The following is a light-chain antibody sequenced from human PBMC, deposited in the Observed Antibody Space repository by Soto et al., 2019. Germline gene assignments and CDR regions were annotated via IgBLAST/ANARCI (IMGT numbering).Light chain of an antibody. J-gene: IGKJ4*01. CDR2: AAS. Sequence: ESVFTQSPVTLSLSPGERARLCFMSSQSISSSYLAWYQQKPGQAPRLLIYAASSRATGIPDRFSASGSGTDFTLTISRLEPEDFAVYYCQQYGNSPLTFGGGTKVDIK. CDR1: QSISSSY. V-gene: IGKV3-20*01. CDR3: QQYGNSPLT.